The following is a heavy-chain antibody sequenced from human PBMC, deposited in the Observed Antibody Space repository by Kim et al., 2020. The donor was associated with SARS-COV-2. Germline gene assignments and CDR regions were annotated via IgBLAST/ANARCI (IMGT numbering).Heavy chain of an antibody. CDR1: GGSFSGYY. J-gene: IGHJ5*02. V-gene: IGHV4-34*01. CDR2: INHSGST. D-gene: IGHD4-17*01. CDR3: ARGLGGGDYVFFRFDNNWFDP. Sequence: SETLSLTCAVYGGSFSGYYWSWIRQPPGKGLEWIGEINHSGSTNYNPSLKSRVTISVDTSKNQFSLKLSSVTAADTAVYYCARGLGGGDYVFFRFDNNWFDPWGQGTLVTVSS.